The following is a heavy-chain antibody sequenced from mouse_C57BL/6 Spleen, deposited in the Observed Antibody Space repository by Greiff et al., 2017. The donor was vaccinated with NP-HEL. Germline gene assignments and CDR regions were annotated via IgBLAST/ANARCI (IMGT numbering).Heavy chain of an antibody. J-gene: IGHJ2*01. D-gene: IGHD1-1*01. CDR1: GYAFTNYL. V-gene: IGHV1-54*01. CDR3: ARSRITTVVEYLDY. Sequence: VQLQQSGAELVRPGTSVKVSCKASGYAFTNYLIEWVTQRPGQGLEWIGVINPGSGGTNYHETFKGKAPLTADKSSSTAYMQLISLTSEDSAVYFCARSRITTVVEYLDYWGQGTTLTVSS. CDR2: INPGSGGT.